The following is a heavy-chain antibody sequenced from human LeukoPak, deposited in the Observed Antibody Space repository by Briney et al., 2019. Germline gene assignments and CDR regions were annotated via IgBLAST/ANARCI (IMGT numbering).Heavy chain of an antibody. CDR1: GGSISSSTYY. V-gene: IGHV4-39*01. J-gene: IGHJ3*01. CDR3: ARTYGDYDDAFDV. Sequence: PSENLSLTCTVSGGSISSSTYYWGWIRQPPGKGLEWIGSIYYSGSTYNNPSLKSRVTIFVDTSKNQFSLKLSSVTATDTAAYYCARTYGDYDDAFDVWGQGTMVTVSS. D-gene: IGHD4-17*01. CDR2: IYYSGST.